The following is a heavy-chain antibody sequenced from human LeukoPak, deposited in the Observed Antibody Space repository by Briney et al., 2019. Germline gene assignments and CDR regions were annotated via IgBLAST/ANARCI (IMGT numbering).Heavy chain of an antibody. CDR3: AELGITMIGGV. J-gene: IGHJ6*04. V-gene: IGHV3-48*04. Sequence: QSGGSLRLSCAASGFTFSSYSMNWVRQAPGKGLEWVSSISSSGSTIYYADSVKGRFTISRDNAKNSLYLQVNSLRAEDTAVYYCAELGITMIGGVWGKGTTVTISS. CDR2: ISSSGSTI. D-gene: IGHD3-10*02. CDR1: GFTFSSYS.